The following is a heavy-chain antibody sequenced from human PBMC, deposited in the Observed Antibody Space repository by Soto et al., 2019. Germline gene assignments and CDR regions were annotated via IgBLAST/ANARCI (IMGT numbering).Heavy chain of an antibody. Sequence: EVQLVESGGGLVKPGGSLRLSCAASGFTFSSYSMNWVRQAPGKGLEWVSSISSSSSYIYYADSLKGRFTISRDNAKNSMYLQMNSLRAEDTAVYYCARSAMVRGATGDAFDIWGQGTMVTVSS. CDR2: ISSSSSYI. D-gene: IGHD3-10*01. J-gene: IGHJ3*02. V-gene: IGHV3-21*01. CDR3: ARSAMVRGATGDAFDI. CDR1: GFTFSSYS.